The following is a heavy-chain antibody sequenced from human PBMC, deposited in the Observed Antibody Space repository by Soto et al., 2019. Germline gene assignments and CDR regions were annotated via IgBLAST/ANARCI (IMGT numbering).Heavy chain of an antibody. Sequence: QITLKEAGPTSVKPTQTLTLTVTFTGSSLSTSGVGVGWIRRPPGKALEWLALIYWDIDKRYSPSLKNRLTIYKNTSNNQVVLIMTNMDPVDTDIYYCVQTYTWLPFDYWGQGTLVTVSS. J-gene: IGHJ4*02. D-gene: IGHD3-16*01. CDR2: IYWDIDK. CDR3: VQTYTWLPFDY. CDR1: GSSLSTSGVG. V-gene: IGHV2-5*02.